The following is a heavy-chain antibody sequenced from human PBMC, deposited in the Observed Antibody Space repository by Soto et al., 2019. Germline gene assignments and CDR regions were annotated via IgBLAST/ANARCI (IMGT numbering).Heavy chain of an antibody. CDR3: ARVRYCSGGSCYPSEPYYFDY. CDR1: GYTFTSYG. J-gene: IGHJ4*02. D-gene: IGHD2-15*01. Sequence: QVQPVQSGAEVKKPGASVKVSCKASGYTFTSYGISWVRQAPGQGLEWMGWISAYNGNTNYAQKLQGRVTMTTDTSTSTAYMELRSLRSDDTAVYYCARVRYCSGGSCYPSEPYYFDYWGQGTLVTVSS. V-gene: IGHV1-18*01. CDR2: ISAYNGNT.